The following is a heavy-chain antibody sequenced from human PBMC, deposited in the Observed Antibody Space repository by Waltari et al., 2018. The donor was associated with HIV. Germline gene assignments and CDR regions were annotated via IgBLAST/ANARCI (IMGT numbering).Heavy chain of an antibody. CDR3: ARTKHSSSWTDNFDY. CDR1: GGTFSSYA. D-gene: IGHD6-13*01. CDR2: IIPIFGTA. Sequence: QVQLVQSGAEVKKPGSSVKVSCKASGGTFSSYALSWVRQDPGQGLEWMGGIIPIFGTANYAQKFQGRVTITADESTSTAYMELSSLRSEDTAVYYCARTKHSSSWTDNFDYWGQGTLVTVSS. J-gene: IGHJ4*02. V-gene: IGHV1-69*12.